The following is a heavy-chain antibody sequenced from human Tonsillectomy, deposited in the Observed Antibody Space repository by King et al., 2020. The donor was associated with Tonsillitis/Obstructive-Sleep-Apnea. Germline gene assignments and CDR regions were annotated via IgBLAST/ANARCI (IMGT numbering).Heavy chain of an antibody. CDR3: ARGINDFWSGYMIDY. Sequence: QLVKSGGGLVKPGGSLRLSCAASGFTFSDYYMSWIRQAPGKGLQWVSYISRSSSYTNYADSVKGRFTISRDNAKNSLYLQMNSLRAEDTAVYYCARGINDFWSGYMIDYWGQGTLVTVSS. CDR2: ISRSSSYT. CDR1: GFTFSDYY. V-gene: IGHV3-11*05. D-gene: IGHD3-3*01. J-gene: IGHJ4*02.